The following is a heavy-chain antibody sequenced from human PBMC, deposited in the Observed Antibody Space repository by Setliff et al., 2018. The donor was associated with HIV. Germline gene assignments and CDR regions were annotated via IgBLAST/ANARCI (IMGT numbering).Heavy chain of an antibody. Sequence: PGGSLRLSCAASGFSFSNSWMTWARQAPGKGLEWVATIKEDGREKYYVGSVKGRFTISRDNAKRSLYLQMNRLKTDDTAFYYCATFADGPDSWGQGTLVTVSS. J-gene: IGHJ4*02. D-gene: IGHD3-3*01. V-gene: IGHV3-7*01. CDR3: ATFADGPDS. CDR2: IKEDGREK. CDR1: GFSFSNSW.